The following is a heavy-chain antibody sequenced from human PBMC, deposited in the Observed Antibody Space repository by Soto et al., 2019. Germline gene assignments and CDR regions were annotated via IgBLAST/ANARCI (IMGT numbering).Heavy chain of an antibody. J-gene: IGHJ4*02. CDR3: ARGDGVSGTTFDY. V-gene: IGHV3-30-3*01. CDR1: GFTFSTYA. D-gene: IGHD1-1*01. Sequence: QVQLVESGGGVVQPGRSLRLSCAASGFTFSTYAIHWVRQAPGKGLGWVAVISYDGSNYYYADSVKGRFTISRDNSKNTVDLQMNSLRTEDTAVYHCARGDGVSGTTFDYWGQGTLVTVSS. CDR2: ISYDGSNY.